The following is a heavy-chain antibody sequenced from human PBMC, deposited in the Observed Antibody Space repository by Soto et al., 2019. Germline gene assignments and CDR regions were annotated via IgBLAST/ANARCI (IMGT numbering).Heavy chain of an antibody. V-gene: IGHV3-21*01. J-gene: IGHJ4*02. CDR3: ARDGGPYSYGPMNDY. Sequence: LXLSCAASVFTFSSYSMNWVRQAPGKGLEWVSSISSSSSYIYYADSVKGRFTISRDNAKNSLYLQMNSLRAEDTAVYYCARDGGPYSYGPMNDYWGQGTLVTVSS. D-gene: IGHD5-18*01. CDR1: VFTFSSYS. CDR2: ISSSSSYI.